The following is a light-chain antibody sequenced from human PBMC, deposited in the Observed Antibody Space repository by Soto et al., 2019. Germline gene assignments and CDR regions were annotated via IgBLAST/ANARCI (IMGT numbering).Light chain of an antibody. CDR1: QSVSTRS. CDR3: QQYDSSPRT. V-gene: IGKV3-20*01. CDR2: GAS. J-gene: IGKJ1*01. Sequence: EIVLTQSPGTLSLSPGERATLSCRASQSVSTRSLAWYQQKPGQAPRLLISGASSRAADIPDRFSGSGSGTDFTLPINRLEPEDFAVYYCQQYDSSPRTFGQVTKVE.